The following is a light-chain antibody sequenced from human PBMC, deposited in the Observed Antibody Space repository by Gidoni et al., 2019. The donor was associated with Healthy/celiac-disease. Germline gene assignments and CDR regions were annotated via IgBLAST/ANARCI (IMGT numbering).Light chain of an antibody. CDR1: QSVSSN. CDR2: GAS. V-gene: IGKV3-15*01. CDR3: QQYNNWPWYT. J-gene: IGKJ2*01. Sequence: EIVMTPSPATLSVSPGERATLSCRASQSVSSNLAWYQQKPGQAPRLLIYGASTRDTGIPARFSGSGSGTEFTLTIRSLQSEDFAVYYCQQYNNWPWYTFGQGTKLEIK.